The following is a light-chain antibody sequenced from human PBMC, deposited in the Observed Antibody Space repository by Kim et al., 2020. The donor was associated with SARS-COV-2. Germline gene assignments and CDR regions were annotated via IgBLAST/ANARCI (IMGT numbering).Light chain of an antibody. Sequence: ASVGDRVTITCRASQGISSWLAWYQQKPGKAPKLLIYKASSLQSGVPSRFSGSGSGTEFTLTISGLQPDDFATYYCQQYNSYPWTFGQGTKVDIK. CDR1: QGISSW. V-gene: IGKV1-5*03. CDR2: KAS. CDR3: QQYNSYPWT. J-gene: IGKJ1*01.